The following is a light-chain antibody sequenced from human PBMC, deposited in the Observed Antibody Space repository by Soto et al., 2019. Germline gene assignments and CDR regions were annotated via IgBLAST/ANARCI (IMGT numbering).Light chain of an antibody. CDR1: SSNIGDNT. CDR2: SND. V-gene: IGLV1-44*01. J-gene: IGLJ2*01. Sequence: QSVLTQPPSASGTPGQSVTISCSGSSSNIGDNTVNWYQQLPGTAPKLLIYSNDQRSSGVPDRFSGSKSGTSASLAISGLQSEDEADYYCAVWDDSLEGVVFGRGTKLTVL. CDR3: AVWDDSLEGVV.